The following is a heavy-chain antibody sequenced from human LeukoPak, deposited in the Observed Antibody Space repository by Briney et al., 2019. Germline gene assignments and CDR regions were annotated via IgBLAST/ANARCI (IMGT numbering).Heavy chain of an antibody. J-gene: IGHJ4*02. CDR2: ISWNSGSI. D-gene: IGHD2-21*02. Sequence: GRYLRPSCAASGFTFDDYAMHWVRQAPGKGLEWVSGISWNSGSIGYADSVKGRFTISRDNAKNSLYLQMNSLRAEDTALYYCAKARARVVTATFDYWGQGTLVTVSS. CDR3: AKARARVVTATFDY. CDR1: GFTFDDYA. V-gene: IGHV3-9*01.